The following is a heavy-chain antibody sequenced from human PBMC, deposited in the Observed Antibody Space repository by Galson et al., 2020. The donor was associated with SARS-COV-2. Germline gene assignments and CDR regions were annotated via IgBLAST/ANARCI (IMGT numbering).Heavy chain of an antibody. Sequence: ETSETLSLTCIVSGASIRSYYWNWIRQSPGKGLEWIGYLYHSGTSDYNPSLKSRVTISLDTSKNQFSLKLTSVTAADTAVYYCASQSEGFDYWGQGTRVTVSS. V-gene: IGHV4-59*08. CDR1: GASIRSYY. CDR3: ASQSEGFDY. J-gene: IGHJ4*02. CDR2: LYHSGTS.